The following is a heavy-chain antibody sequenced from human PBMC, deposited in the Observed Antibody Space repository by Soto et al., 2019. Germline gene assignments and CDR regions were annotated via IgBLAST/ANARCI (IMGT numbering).Heavy chain of an antibody. CDR2: ISSRATTI. CDR3: ARDSDRWTTSCFDC. CDR1: GFSFISHS. J-gene: IGHJ4*02. Sequence: EVQLVESGGGLVQPGGSLRLSCAASGFSFISHSMNWVRQAPGKGLEWVSYISSRATTISYAGSVKGRFTISRDNAKNSLHLQMNSLRADDTAVYYCARDSDRWTTSCFDCWGQGTLVTVSS. D-gene: IGHD2-2*01. V-gene: IGHV3-48*01.